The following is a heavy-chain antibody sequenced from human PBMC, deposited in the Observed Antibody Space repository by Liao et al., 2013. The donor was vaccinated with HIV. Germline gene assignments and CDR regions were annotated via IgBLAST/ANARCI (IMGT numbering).Heavy chain of an antibody. D-gene: IGHD3-3*01. CDR1: GGSMNSGDYY. CDR3: ARWSNGRFGARDAFDV. V-gene: IGHV4-30-4*08. Sequence: QVQLQVSSPGLVKPSRTLSLTCTVSGGSMNSGDYYWSWIRQAPGKGLEWIGYIYESGFTDYNPSLKSRLTISEGTSKDQFSLRLTSVTAADTAVYYCARWSNGRFGARDAFDVWGQGTVVTVSS. J-gene: IGHJ3*01. CDR2: IYESGFT.